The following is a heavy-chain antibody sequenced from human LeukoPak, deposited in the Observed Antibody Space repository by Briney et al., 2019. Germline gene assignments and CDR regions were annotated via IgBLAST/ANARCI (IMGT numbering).Heavy chain of an antibody. CDR2: ISDSGDGT. CDR1: GFTFRTYA. J-gene: IGHJ3*02. V-gene: IGHV3-23*01. Sequence: GGSLRLSCAGSGFTFRTYAMSWVRQSPVKGLEWVSAISDSGDGTYYADSVKARFAISRDNSKNTLYLQMNSLRAEDTAVYYCAKVGGATVAFDIWGQGTMVTVSS. CDR3: AKVGGATVAFDI. D-gene: IGHD1-26*01.